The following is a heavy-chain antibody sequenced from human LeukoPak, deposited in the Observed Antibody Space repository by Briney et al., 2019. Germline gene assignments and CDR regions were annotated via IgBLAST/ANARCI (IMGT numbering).Heavy chain of an antibody. CDR2: INWNGGTA. Sequence: GGSLRLSCAASGFTFNDYGLSWVRQAPGKGLEWVSGINWNGGTAGYADSVRGRFTISRDNAKNSLYLQMNSLRAEDTAVYYCAKEGVDTAMVGMDVWGKGTTVTVSS. CDR1: GFTFNDYG. CDR3: AKEGVDTAMVGMDV. V-gene: IGHV3-20*04. D-gene: IGHD5-18*01. J-gene: IGHJ6*04.